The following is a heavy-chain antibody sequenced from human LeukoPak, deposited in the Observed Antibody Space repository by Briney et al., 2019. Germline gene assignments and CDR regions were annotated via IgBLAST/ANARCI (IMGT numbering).Heavy chain of an antibody. Sequence: GGSLRLSCAVSGFTFSTYSMNWVRQAPGKGLEWVSYISSSSRSIYYADSVKGRFTISRDNAKHSLYLHMNSLRAEDTAVYYCARGLLWFGELLFDYWGQGTLVTVSS. D-gene: IGHD3-10*01. V-gene: IGHV3-48*01. CDR2: ISSSSRSI. J-gene: IGHJ4*02. CDR1: GFTFSTYS. CDR3: ARGLLWFGELLFDY.